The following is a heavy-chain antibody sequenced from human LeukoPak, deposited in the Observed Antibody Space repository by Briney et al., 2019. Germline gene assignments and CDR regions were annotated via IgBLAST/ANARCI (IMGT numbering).Heavy chain of an antibody. CDR2: IYYSGST. CDR1: GGSISSYY. D-gene: IGHD3-3*01. V-gene: IGHV4-39*07. J-gene: IGHJ6*03. Sequence: PSETLSLTCTVSGGSISSYYWGWIRQPPGKGLEWIGSIYYSGSTYYNPSLKSRVTISVDTSKNQFSLKLSSVTAADTAVYYCARDKAYDFWSGYYMYYYYMDVWGKGTTVTVSS. CDR3: ARDKAYDFWSGYYMYYYYMDV.